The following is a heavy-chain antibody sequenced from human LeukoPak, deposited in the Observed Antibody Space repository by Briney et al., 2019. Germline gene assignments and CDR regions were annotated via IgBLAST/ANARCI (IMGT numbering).Heavy chain of an antibody. CDR2: ISSSSNTV. J-gene: IGHJ4*02. CDR1: GFTFSNYN. Sequence: GGSLRLSCAASGFTFSNYNMNWVRQAPGKGLEWVSYISSSSNTVYYADSVKGRFTISRDNAKNSLYLQMNSLRAEDTAVYYCASESGTYSGTCFDYWGQGTLVTVSS. V-gene: IGHV3-48*01. D-gene: IGHD1-26*01. CDR3: ASESGTYSGTCFDY.